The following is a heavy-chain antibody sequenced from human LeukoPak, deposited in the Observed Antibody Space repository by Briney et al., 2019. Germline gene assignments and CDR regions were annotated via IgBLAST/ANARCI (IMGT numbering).Heavy chain of an antibody. CDR3: ARDDGGIAVAGYDY. CDR2: ISSSSSYI. V-gene: IGHV3-21*01. J-gene: IGHJ4*02. Sequence: GGSLRLSCAASGFTFSSYSMNWVRQAPGKGLEWVSPISSSSSYIYYADSVKGRFTISRDNAKNSLYLQMNSLRAEDTAVYYCARDDGGIAVAGYDYWGQGTLVTVSS. D-gene: IGHD6-19*01. CDR1: GFTFSSYS.